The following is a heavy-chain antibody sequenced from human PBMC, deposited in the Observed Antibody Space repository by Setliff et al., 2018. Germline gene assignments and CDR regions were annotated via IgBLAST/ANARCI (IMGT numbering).Heavy chain of an antibody. J-gene: IGHJ6*03. D-gene: IGHD3-3*01. Sequence: ASVKVSCKTSGYTFTGYFIHWVRQAPRQGLEWLGWINPKSGVTSYAQSFQGRIAMTRDTSINTVYMELNSLRAEDTAVYYCARGSRFYIGYYGNYFFHHMDVWGKGTTVTVSS. CDR2: INPKSGVT. V-gene: IGHV1-2*02. CDR1: GYTFTGYF. CDR3: ARGSRFYIGYYGNYFFHHMDV.